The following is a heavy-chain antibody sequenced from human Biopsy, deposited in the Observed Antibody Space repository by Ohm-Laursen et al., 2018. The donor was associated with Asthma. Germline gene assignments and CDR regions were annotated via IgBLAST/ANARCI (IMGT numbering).Heavy chain of an antibody. CDR2: INPNSGGT. V-gene: IGHV1-2*06. D-gene: IGHD7-27*01. CDR3: ARGQKSPGDRWFDP. J-gene: IGHJ5*02. Sequence: ASVKVSCKTSGYTFIGYHIHWVRQAPGQGLEWMGRINPNSGGTNYAQKFQGRVTMTSDMPISTAYMELSRLRSDDTALYYCARGQKSPGDRWFDPWGQGTLVTVSS. CDR1: GYTFIGYH.